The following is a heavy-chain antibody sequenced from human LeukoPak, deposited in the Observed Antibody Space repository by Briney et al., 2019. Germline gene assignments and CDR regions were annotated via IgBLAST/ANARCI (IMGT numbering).Heavy chain of an antibody. CDR3: ARVMVVVPAAKPQNWFDP. D-gene: IGHD2-2*01. Sequence: GESLKISCKGSGYSFTSYWIGWVRQMPGKGLEWMGIIYPGDSDTRYSPSFQGQVTISADKSISTAYLQWSSLKASDTAMYYCARVMVVVPAAKPQNWFDPWGQGTLVTVSS. V-gene: IGHV5-51*01. CDR2: IYPGDSDT. CDR1: GYSFTSYW. J-gene: IGHJ5*02.